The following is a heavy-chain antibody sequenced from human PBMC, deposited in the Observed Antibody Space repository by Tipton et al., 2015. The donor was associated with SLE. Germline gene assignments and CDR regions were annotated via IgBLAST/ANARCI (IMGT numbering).Heavy chain of an antibody. V-gene: IGHV4-39*07. Sequence: TLSLTCTVSDGSIRSTNYYWGWIRQPPGKGLEWIGFIQGRENTNYNPSLESRVTISVDTSKNQFSLQLTSVTAADTAIYYCARESFTNDFYYYMDVWGKGTTVTVSS. J-gene: IGHJ6*03. CDR3: ARESFTNDFYYYMDV. CDR2: IQGRENT. CDR1: DGSIRSTNYY. D-gene: IGHD2-8*01.